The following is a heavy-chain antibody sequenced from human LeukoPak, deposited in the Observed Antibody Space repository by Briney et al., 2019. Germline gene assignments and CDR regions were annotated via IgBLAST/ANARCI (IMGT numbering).Heavy chain of an antibody. V-gene: IGHV1-2*02. J-gene: IGHJ6*03. D-gene: IGHD3-9*01. CDR1: GYTFTGYY. CDR3: ARAELGDISTGYYSSYYYYMDV. Sequence: ASVKVSCKASGYTFTGYYMHWVRQAPGQGLEWMGWINPNSGGTNYAQKFQGRVTMTRDTSISTAYMELSRLRSDDTAVYYCARAELGDISTGYYSSYYYYMDVWGKGTTVTVSS. CDR2: INPNSGGT.